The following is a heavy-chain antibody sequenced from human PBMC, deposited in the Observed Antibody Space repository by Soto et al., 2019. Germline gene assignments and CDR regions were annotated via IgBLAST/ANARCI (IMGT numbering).Heavy chain of an antibody. Sequence: EVQLLESGGGLVQPGGSLRLSCAASGFIFSSYAMTWVRQAPGKGLEWVSSISGSGGTAYYADSVKGRFTISRDNSRNTLDLQINRLRAEDTAVYYCASLAGGWYEAFGIWGQGTMVTVSS. CDR3: ASLAGGWYEAFGI. J-gene: IGHJ3*02. V-gene: IGHV3-23*01. CDR1: GFIFSSYA. D-gene: IGHD6-19*01. CDR2: ISGSGGTA.